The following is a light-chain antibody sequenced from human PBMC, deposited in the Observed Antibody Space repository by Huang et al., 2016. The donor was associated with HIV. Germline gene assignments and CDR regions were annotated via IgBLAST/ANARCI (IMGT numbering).Light chain of an antibody. Sequence: DLQMTQSPSSLSASVGERVTITCRASQSLNNYLNWYQQKPGKAPNLLIYSASTLQSGVPPRFSGGGSGTVFTLTISNLQPEDYATYYCQQTFSVPLTFGGGTKVEIK. V-gene: IGKV1-39*01. CDR2: SAS. J-gene: IGKJ4*01. CDR3: QQTFSVPLT. CDR1: QSLNNY.